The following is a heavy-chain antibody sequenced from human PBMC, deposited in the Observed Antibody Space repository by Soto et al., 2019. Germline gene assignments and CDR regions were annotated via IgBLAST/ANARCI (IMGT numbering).Heavy chain of an antibody. CDR1: GFTFSSYW. J-gene: IGHJ6*02. V-gene: IGHV3-7*01. CDR2: IKQDASEK. CDR3: ARDLRGYSYGWYYYYGMDV. Sequence: EVQLVESGGSLVQPGGSLRLSCAASGFTFSSYWMSWVRQAPGKGLEWVANIKQDASEKYYVDSVKGRFTISRDNAKNSLYLQMNSRRAEDTAVYYCARDLRGYSYGWYYYYGMDVWGQGTTVTVSS. D-gene: IGHD5-18*01.